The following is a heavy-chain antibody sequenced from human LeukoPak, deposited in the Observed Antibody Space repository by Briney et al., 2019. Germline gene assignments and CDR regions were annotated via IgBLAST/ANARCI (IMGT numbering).Heavy chain of an antibody. V-gene: IGHV3-23*01. D-gene: IGHD1-1*01. CDR3: AKAWEVEYNWFDP. CDR1: GFTFSKYG. CDR2: ISGSGRST. Sequence: AGGSLRPSCAASGFTFSKYGMSWVRQAPGKGLEWVSAISGSGRSTYYADSVKGRFTISRDNSKNTLYLQMNSLRAEDTAVYYCAKAWEVEYNWFDPWGQGTLVTVSS. J-gene: IGHJ5*02.